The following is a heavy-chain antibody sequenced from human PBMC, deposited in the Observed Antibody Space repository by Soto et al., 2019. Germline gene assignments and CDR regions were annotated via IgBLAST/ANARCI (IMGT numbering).Heavy chain of an antibody. D-gene: IGHD1-26*01. CDR2: IYYSGST. J-gene: IGHJ5*02. CDR1: CGSIISYY. V-gene: IGHV4-59*01. Sequence: PSETLSLTCTFSCGSIISYYWSWIRQPPGKGLEWIGYIYYSGSTNYNPSLKSRVTISVDTSKNQFSLKLSSVTAADTAVYYCARDIAGSWFDPWGQGTLVTVSS. CDR3: ARDIAGSWFDP.